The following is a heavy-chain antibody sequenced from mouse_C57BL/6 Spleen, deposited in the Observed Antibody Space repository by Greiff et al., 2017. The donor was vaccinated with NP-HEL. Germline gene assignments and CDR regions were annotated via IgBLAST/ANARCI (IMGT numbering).Heavy chain of an antibody. CDR3: IRGSSSYWYFDV. Sequence: EVKLVESGEGLVKPGGSLKLSCAASGFTFSSYAMSWVRQTPEKRLEWVAYISSGGDYIYYADTVKGRFTISRDNARNTLYLQMSSLKSEDTAMYYCIRGSSSYWYFDVWGTGTTVTVSS. CDR1: GFTFSSYA. D-gene: IGHD1-1*01. J-gene: IGHJ1*03. CDR2: ISSGGDYI. V-gene: IGHV5-9-1*02.